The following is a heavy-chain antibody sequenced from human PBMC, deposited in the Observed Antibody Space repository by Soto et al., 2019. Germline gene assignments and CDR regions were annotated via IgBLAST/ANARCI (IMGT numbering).Heavy chain of an antibody. CDR3: ARQIAAAGTAYFQH. CDR1: GGSISSSSYY. Sequence: QLQLQESGPGLVKPSETLSLTCTVSGGSISSSSYYWGWIRQPPGKGLEWIGSIYYSGSTYYNPSLKSRVTISVDTSKNQFSLKLSSVTAADTAVYYCARQIAAAGTAYFQHWGQGTLVTVSS. V-gene: IGHV4-39*01. D-gene: IGHD6-13*01. J-gene: IGHJ1*01. CDR2: IYYSGST.